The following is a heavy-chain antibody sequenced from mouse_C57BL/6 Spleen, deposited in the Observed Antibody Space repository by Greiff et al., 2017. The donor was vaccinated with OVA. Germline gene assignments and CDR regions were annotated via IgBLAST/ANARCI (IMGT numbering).Heavy chain of an antibody. CDR1: GYTFTSYW. CDR3: DYGSSPYAMDY. CDR2: INPSSGYT. D-gene: IGHD1-1*01. Sequence: QVQLQQSGAELAKPGASVKLSCKASGYTFTSYWMHWVKQRPGQGLEWIGYINPSSGYTKYNQKCKDKATLTAAKSSSTAYMQLSSLTYEDSAVYYCDYGSSPYAMDYWGQGTSVTVSS. J-gene: IGHJ4*01. V-gene: IGHV1-7*01.